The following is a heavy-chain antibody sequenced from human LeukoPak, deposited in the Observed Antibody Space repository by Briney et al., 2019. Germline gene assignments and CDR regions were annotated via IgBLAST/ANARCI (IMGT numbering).Heavy chain of an antibody. V-gene: IGHV3-7*04. CDR3: ARDLSWGSYPQYYYYHYGMDV. CDR1: GFNFSSYW. D-gene: IGHD3-16*02. Sequence: PWGSLRLSCAASGFNFSSYWMSWVRQAPGKGLEWAANIKQDGSEKYYVDSVKGRFTISRDNAKNLLYLQMNSLRAEDTAVYYCARDLSWGSYPQYYYYHYGMDVWGQGITVTVSS. CDR2: IKQDGSEK. J-gene: IGHJ6*02.